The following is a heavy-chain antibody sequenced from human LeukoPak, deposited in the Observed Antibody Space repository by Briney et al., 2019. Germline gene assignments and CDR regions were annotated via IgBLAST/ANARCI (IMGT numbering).Heavy chain of an antibody. V-gene: IGHV3-23*01. Sequence: GGSLRLSCAASGFTFSSYAMSWVRQAPGKGLEWVSAISGSGGSTYYADSVKGRFTISRDNAKNTLYLQMNSLRAEDTAVYYCAKDETIYDFWSGYNNWFDPWGQGTLVTVSS. CDR2: ISGSGGST. CDR3: AKDETIYDFWSGYNNWFDP. J-gene: IGHJ5*02. CDR1: GFTFSSYA. D-gene: IGHD3-3*01.